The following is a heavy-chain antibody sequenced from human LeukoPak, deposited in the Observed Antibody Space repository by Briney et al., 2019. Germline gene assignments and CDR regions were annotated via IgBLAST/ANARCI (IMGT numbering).Heavy chain of an antibody. CDR3: ARMRGTYYYDSSGYYYPFDY. CDR2: ISPIFGTA. CDR1: GGTFSSYA. D-gene: IGHD3-22*01. J-gene: IGHJ4*02. V-gene: IGHV1-69*13. Sequence: ASVTVSCTASGGTFSSYAISWVRQAPGQGLEWMGGISPIFGTANYAQKFQGRVTITADESTSTAYMELSSLRSEDTAVYYCARMRGTYYYDSSGYYYPFDYWGQGTLVTVSS.